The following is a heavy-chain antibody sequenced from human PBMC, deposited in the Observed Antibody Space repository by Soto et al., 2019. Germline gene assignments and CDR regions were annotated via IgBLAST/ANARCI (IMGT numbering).Heavy chain of an antibody. CDR1: GYTFTGYY. J-gene: IGHJ6*02. D-gene: IGHD2-2*01. Sequence: ASVRVSCKASGYTFTGYYMHWVRQAPGQGLEWMGWINPNSGGTNYAQKFQGWVTMTRDTSISTAYMELSRLRSDDTAVYYCAREKVVVPAAASYYYYGMDVWGQGTTVTVSS. CDR2: INPNSGGT. CDR3: AREKVVVPAAASYYYYGMDV. V-gene: IGHV1-2*04.